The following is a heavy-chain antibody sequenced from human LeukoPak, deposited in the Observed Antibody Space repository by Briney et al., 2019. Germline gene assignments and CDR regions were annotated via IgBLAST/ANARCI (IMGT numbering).Heavy chain of an antibody. CDR3: ARTIAAAARFDY. CDR2: ISSSSSYI. V-gene: IGHV3-21*01. CDR1: GFTFSSYS. Sequence: PGGSLRLSCAASGFTFSSYSMNWVRQAPGKGLEWVSSISSSSSYIYYADSVKGRFTISRDSAKNSLYLQMNSLRAEDTAVYYCARTIAAAARFDYWGQGTLVTVSS. J-gene: IGHJ4*02. D-gene: IGHD6-13*01.